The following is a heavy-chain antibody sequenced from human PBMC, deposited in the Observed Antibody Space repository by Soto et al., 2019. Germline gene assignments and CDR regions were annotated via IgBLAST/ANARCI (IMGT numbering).Heavy chain of an antibody. J-gene: IGHJ6*02. V-gene: IGHV1-69*14. CDR1: GGSFSTYG. D-gene: IGHD6-13*01. Sequence: QVHLVQSGAEVKKPGSSVNISCKASGGSFSTYGINWVRKSPGQGHEWMGGIIPASATENYAQKFQGRDRITADNSTILAHMQVSSLRSEDTAVYYCARAVTAGIYYNYGMDVWGPGTTVTVSS. CDR3: ARAVTAGIYYNYGMDV. CDR2: IIPASATE.